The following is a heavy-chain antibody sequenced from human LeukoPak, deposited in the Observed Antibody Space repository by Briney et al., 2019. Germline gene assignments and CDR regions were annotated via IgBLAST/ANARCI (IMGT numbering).Heavy chain of an antibody. CDR3: ARGLPPGYCSSTSCYTPNFDY. V-gene: IGHV1-2*06. D-gene: IGHD2-2*02. Sequence: ASVKVSCKASGYTFTGYYMHWVRQAPGQGLEWMGRINPNSGGTNYAQKFQGRVTMTRDTSISTAYMELSSLRSEDTAVYYCARGLPPGYCSSTSCYTPNFDYWGQGTLVTVSS. CDR1: GYTFTGYY. J-gene: IGHJ4*02. CDR2: INPNSGGT.